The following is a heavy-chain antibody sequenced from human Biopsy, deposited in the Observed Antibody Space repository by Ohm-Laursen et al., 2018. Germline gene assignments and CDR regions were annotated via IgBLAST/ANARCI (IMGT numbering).Heavy chain of an antibody. Sequence: ASVKVSCKASGFSFTGYYIHWVRQAPGQGLEWMGWISPKSGGTNYAQKFQGNITMTKNTSMSTAYMEMGRLRSDDTAVYYCALQSVAQMKNFDYWGQGTLVTVSS. D-gene: IGHD6-19*01. CDR1: GFSFTGYY. CDR3: ALQSVAQMKNFDY. V-gene: IGHV1-2*02. J-gene: IGHJ4*02. CDR2: ISPKSGGT.